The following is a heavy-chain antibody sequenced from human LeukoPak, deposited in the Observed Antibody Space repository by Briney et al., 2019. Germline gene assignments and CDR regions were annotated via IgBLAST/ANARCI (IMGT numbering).Heavy chain of an antibody. CDR1: GYTLTELS. Sequence: ASVKVSCKVSGYTLTELSMHWVRQAPGKGLEWMGGFDPEDGETIYAQKFQGRVTMTEDTSTDTAYMELSSLRSEDTAVYYCATLYRGSSSIIHYYYYMDVWGKGTTVTVSS. V-gene: IGHV1-24*01. CDR2: FDPEDGET. D-gene: IGHD6-6*01. J-gene: IGHJ6*03. CDR3: ATLYRGSSSIIHYYYYMDV.